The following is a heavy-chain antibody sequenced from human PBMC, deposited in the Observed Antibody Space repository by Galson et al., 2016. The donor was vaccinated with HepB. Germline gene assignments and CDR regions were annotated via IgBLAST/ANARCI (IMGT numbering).Heavy chain of an antibody. J-gene: IGHJ3*02. CDR1: GFSLTTSGVG. CDR3: AHRPGTHLERRHGLDS. V-gene: IGHV2-5*02. CDR2: IYWDDDK. Sequence: LLKPTQTLTLTCTFSGFSLTTSGVGVGWIRQPPGKALEWVALIYWDDDKRYSPSLKSRLTITKDTSKNQVVLTMTNMDPGDTATYYCAHRPGTHLERRHGLDSWGQGTRVTVSA. D-gene: IGHD1-1*01.